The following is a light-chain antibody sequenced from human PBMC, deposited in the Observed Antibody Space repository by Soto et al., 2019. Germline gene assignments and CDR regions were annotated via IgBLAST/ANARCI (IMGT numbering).Light chain of an antibody. V-gene: IGLV1-40*01. CDR1: SSSIGAGYD. J-gene: IGLJ1*01. CDR3: QSYDSSLLYV. CDR2: GNS. Sequence: QSVLTQPPSVSGAPGQRVTISCTGSSSSIGAGYDVHWYQQLPGTAPKLLIYGNSNRPSGVPDRFSGSKSGTSASLAITGLQAEDEADYYCQSYDSSLLYVFGTGTKVTVL.